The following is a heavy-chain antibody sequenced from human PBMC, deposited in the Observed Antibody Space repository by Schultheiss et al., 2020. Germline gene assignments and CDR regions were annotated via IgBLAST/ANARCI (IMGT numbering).Heavy chain of an antibody. D-gene: IGHD7-27*01. Sequence: SATLSLTCTVSGGSISSYYWGWIRQPPGKGLEWIGSIYYSGSTYYNPSLKSRVTISVDTSKNQFSLKLSSVTAADTAVYYCARRETGGFDYWGQGTLVT. CDR1: GGSISSYY. CDR2: IYYSGST. J-gene: IGHJ4*02. CDR3: ARRETGGFDY. V-gene: IGHV4-39*01.